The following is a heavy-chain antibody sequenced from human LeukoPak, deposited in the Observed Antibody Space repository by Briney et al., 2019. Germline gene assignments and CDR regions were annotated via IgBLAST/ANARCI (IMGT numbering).Heavy chain of an antibody. V-gene: IGHV4-39*07. J-gene: IGHJ4*02. CDR3: ARVDSSEVLCDY. CDR2: IYYSGST. D-gene: IGHD3-22*01. Sequence: SETLSLTCTVSGGSISSSSYYWGWIRQPPGKGLEWIGSIYYSGSTYYNPSLKSRVTISVDTSKNQFSLKLSSVTAADTAVYYCARVDSSEVLCDYWGQGTLVTVSS. CDR1: GGSISSSSYY.